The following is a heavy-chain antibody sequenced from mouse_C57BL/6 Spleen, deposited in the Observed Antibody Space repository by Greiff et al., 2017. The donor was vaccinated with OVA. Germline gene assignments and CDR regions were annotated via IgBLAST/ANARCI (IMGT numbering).Heavy chain of an antibody. CDR1: GFSLTSYA. CDR2: IWTGGGT. D-gene: IGHD1-1*01. Sequence: QVQLKQSGPGLVAPSQSLSITCTVSGFSLTSYAISWVRQPPGKGLEWLGVIWTGGGTNYNSAINSRLSISKDNSKSQVFLKMNSLQTVDTARYYRARYYYGSSYYFDYWGQGTTLTVSS. J-gene: IGHJ2*01. V-gene: IGHV2-9-1*01. CDR3: ARYYYGSSYYFDY.